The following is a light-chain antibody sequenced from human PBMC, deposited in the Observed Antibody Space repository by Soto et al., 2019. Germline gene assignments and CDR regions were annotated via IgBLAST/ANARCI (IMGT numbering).Light chain of an antibody. CDR1: QRVYSSY. CDR2: DAS. V-gene: IGKV3-11*01. Sequence: IMLTQSPGTLSLSPGERVTLSCRASQRVYSSYLAWYQQRPGQPPRLLIYDASKRATGIPPRFSGSGSTTDFTLTISSLEPEDFAVYYCHQRSNGPPWTFGQGTKV. CDR3: HQRSNGPPWT. J-gene: IGKJ1*01.